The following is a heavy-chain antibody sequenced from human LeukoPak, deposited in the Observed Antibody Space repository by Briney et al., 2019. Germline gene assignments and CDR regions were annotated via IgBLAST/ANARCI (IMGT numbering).Heavy chain of an antibody. D-gene: IGHD3-3*01. CDR2: IVGSGGAT. J-gene: IGHJ3*01. V-gene: IGHV3-23*01. Sequence: GGSLRLSCAASGFTFSNFAMSWVRQAPGKGLEWVSGIVGSGGATYYADSVKGRFTVSRDNSKNTLYLQMNSLRAEDTALYYCAKVFRFSEWPNDAFDVWGQGTMVTVSS. CDR1: GFTFSNFA. CDR3: AKVFRFSEWPNDAFDV.